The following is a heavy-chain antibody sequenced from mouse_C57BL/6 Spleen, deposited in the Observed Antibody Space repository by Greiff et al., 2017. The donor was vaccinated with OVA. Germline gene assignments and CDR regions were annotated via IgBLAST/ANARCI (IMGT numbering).Heavy chain of an antibody. Sequence: QVHVKQSGAELVRPGASVTLSCKASGYTFTDYEMHWVKQTPVHGLEWIGAIDPETGGTAYNQKFKGKAILTADKSSSTAYMELRSLTSEDSAVYYCTRSIYYDYDRFAYWGQGTLVTVSA. V-gene: IGHV1-15*01. CDR2: IDPETGGT. J-gene: IGHJ3*01. CDR1: GYTFTDYE. CDR3: TRSIYYDYDRFAY. D-gene: IGHD2-4*01.